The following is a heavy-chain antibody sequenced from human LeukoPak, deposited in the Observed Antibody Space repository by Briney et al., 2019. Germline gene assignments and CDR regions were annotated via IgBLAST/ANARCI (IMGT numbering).Heavy chain of an antibody. Sequence: GGSLRLSCTVSGFTVSSNSMSWVRQAPGKGLEWVSFIYSDNTHYSDSVKGRFTISRDNSKNTLYLQMNSLRAEDTAVYYCAKEKQWLGYFDYWGQGTLVTVSS. CDR3: AKEKQWLGYFDY. CDR2: IYSDNT. D-gene: IGHD6-19*01. V-gene: IGHV3-53*01. CDR1: GFTVSSNS. J-gene: IGHJ4*02.